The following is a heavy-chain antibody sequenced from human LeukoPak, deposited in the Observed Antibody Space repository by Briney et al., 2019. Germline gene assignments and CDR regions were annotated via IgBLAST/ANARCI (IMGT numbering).Heavy chain of an antibody. V-gene: IGHV1-2*02. CDR2: INPNSGGT. CDR3: RVVPAAAFDY. J-gene: IGHJ4*02. D-gene: IGHD2-2*01. CDR1: GGTFSSYA. Sequence: ASVKVSCKASGGTFSSYAISWVRQAPGQGLEWMGWINPNSGGTNYAQKFQGRVTMTRDTSISTAYMELSRLRSDDTAVYYCRVVPAAAFDYWGQGTLVTVSS.